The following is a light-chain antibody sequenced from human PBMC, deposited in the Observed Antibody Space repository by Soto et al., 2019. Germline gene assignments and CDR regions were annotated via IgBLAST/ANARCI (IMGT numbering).Light chain of an antibody. CDR2: AAS. V-gene: IGKV3-15*01. CDR3: QQYNSGTSIT. J-gene: IGKJ5*01. Sequence: EILLTQSPATLSVSPGERATLSCRSSQSVNRNLGWYQQKPGQAPRLLIFAASTRAPGIPARFSGSGSGTEFTLTISGLQSEDFAVYYCQQYNSGTSITFGQGTRLEVK. CDR1: QSVNRN.